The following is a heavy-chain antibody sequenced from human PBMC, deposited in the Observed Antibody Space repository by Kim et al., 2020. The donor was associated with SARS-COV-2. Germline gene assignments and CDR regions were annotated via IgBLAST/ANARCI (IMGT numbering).Heavy chain of an antibody. CDR1: GFTFSRSA. CDR3: ARDLRENNALTPDY. Sequence: GGSLRLSCAASGFTFSRSAMSWVRQAPGKGLEWVSTITENGGTTYYGDSVKGRFTISRDNSKNTLYLQMNGLRAEDTAVYYCARDLRENNALTPDYWGQGTLVTVSS. D-gene: IGHD3-10*01. V-gene: IGHV3-23*01. J-gene: IGHJ4*02. CDR2: ITENGGTT.